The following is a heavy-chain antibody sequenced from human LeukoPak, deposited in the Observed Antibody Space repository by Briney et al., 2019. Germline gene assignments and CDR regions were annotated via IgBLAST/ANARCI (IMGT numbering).Heavy chain of an antibody. V-gene: IGHV1-2*02. Sequence: ASVKVSCRASGYTFTGYFMHWVRQAPGQGLEWMGWINPNSGGTNYAQKFQGRVTMTRDTSISTAYMELSRLRSDDTAVYYCASSIVYCSSTSCYFNWGQGTLVTVSS. CDR2: INPNSGGT. D-gene: IGHD2-2*01. J-gene: IGHJ4*02. CDR3: ASSIVYCSSTSCYFN. CDR1: GYTFTGYF.